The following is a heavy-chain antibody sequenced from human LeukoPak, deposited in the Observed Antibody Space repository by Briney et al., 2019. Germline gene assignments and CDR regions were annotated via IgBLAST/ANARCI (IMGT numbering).Heavy chain of an antibody. Sequence: SVKVSRKASGGTFSSYAISWVRQAPGQGLEWMGGIIPIFGTANYAQKFQGRVTITADESTSTAYMELSSLRSEDTAVYYCARSLTFGGVIASWGYFDYWGQGTLVTVSS. CDR3: ARSLTFGGVIASWGYFDY. D-gene: IGHD3-16*02. V-gene: IGHV1-69*13. CDR2: IIPIFGTA. J-gene: IGHJ4*02. CDR1: GGTFSSYA.